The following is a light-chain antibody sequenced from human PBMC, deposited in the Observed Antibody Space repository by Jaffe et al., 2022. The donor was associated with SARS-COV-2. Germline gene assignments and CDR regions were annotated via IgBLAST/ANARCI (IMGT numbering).Light chain of an antibody. CDR3: QQYGSSPYT. CDR1: QSVSSNY. J-gene: IGKJ2*01. V-gene: IGKV3-20*01. Sequence: EFVLTQSPGTLSLSPGERATLSCRASQSVSSNYLAWYQQKPGQAPRLLIYDASSRPTGIPDRFSGSGSGTDFTLTISRLEPEDFALYYCQQYGSSPYTFGQGTKLEIK. CDR2: DAS.